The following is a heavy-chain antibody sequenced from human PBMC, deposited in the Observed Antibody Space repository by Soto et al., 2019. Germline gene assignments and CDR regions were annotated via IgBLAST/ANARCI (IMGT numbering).Heavy chain of an antibody. D-gene: IGHD6-13*01. J-gene: IGHJ6*02. Sequence: GGSLRLSCTASGFTFCDYAMSWFRQAPGKGLEWVGFIRSKAYGGTTEYAASVKGRFTISRDDSKSIAYLQMNSLKTEDTAVYYCTKGYSSSGYGMDVWGQGTTVTVSS. CDR3: TKGYSSSGYGMDV. V-gene: IGHV3-49*03. CDR2: IRSKAYGGTT. CDR1: GFTFCDYA.